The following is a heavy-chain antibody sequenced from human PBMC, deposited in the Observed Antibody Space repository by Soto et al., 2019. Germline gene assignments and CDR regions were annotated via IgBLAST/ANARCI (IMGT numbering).Heavy chain of an antibody. J-gene: IGHJ3*02. CDR3: ARGYRSSGSRGAFAI. CDR1: GYTFTSFG. Sequence: ASVKVSCKASGYTFTSFGISWVRQAPGQGLEWMGWISAYNGNTNYAQKLQGRVTMTTDTSTSTAYMELRSLRSDDTAVYYCARGYRSSGSRGAFAIWGQGTMVTVSS. D-gene: IGHD6-19*01. V-gene: IGHV1-18*01. CDR2: ISAYNGNT.